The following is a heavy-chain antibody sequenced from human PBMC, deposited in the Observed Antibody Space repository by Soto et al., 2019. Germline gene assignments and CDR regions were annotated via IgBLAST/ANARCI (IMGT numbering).Heavy chain of an antibody. CDR1: EFTFSSYG. CDR3: AKDTFYHDSSGYYGFDY. CDR2: ISYDGSKK. V-gene: IGHV3-30*18. Sequence: QVQLVESGGGEVQPGRSLRLSCAASEFTFSSYGIHWVRQAPGKGLEWVAVISYDGSKKNYLDSVKGRFTISRDNSKNTMYLEMNSLRAEDTAVYYCAKDTFYHDSSGYYGFDYWGQGTLVTVSS. J-gene: IGHJ4*02. D-gene: IGHD3-22*01.